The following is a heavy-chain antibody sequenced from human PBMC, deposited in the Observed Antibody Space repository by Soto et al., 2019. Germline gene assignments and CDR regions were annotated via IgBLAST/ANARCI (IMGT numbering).Heavy chain of an antibody. V-gene: IGHV3-30*04. CDR2: ISYDGHHE. CDR1: GFTFNAYS. CDR3: EKDRAGLAGRRRSYVYYGMDA. J-gene: IGHJ6*02. D-gene: IGHD6-13*01. Sequence: QVQLEESGGGVVQPGTSLRLSCAASGFTFNAYSMHWVRQAPGKGLEWVAVISYDGHHEYYVDSVKGLFTISRDNPNNAAFLQMNSLPVEDTAVYFCEKDRAGLAGRRRSYVYYGMDAWGQGTTVIVSS.